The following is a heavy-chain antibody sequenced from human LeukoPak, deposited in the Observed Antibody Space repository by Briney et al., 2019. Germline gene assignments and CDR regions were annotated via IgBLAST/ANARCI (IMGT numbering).Heavy chain of an antibody. V-gene: IGHV3-9*01. CDR2: ISWNSGSI. D-gene: IGHD6-13*01. CDR3: VRAGGSSWSDF. J-gene: IGHJ4*02. CDR1: GFTFDDYA. Sequence: PGRSLRLSCAASGFTFDDYAMHWVRQAPGKGLEWVSGISWNSGSIGYADSVKGRFTISRDNAKNSVFVQMNGLRVEDTAVYYCVRAGGSSWSDFWGQGTLVTVSS.